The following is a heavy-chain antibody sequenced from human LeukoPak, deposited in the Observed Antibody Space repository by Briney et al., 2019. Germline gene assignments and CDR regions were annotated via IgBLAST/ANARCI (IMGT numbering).Heavy chain of an antibody. CDR1: GFTFSSYW. CDR2: VNSDGSST. D-gene: IGHD4-17*01. J-gene: IGHJ4*02. Sequence: GGSLRLSCAASGFTFSSYWMHWVRQAPGKGLVWVSRVNSDGSSTSYADSVKGRFTISRDNAKNSLYLQMNSLRAEDTAVYYCARSYGDYVSGDYWGQGTLVTVSS. V-gene: IGHV3-74*01. CDR3: ARSYGDYVSGDY.